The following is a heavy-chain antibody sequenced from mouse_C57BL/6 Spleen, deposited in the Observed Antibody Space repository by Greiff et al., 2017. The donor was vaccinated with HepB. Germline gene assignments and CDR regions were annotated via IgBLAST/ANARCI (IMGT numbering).Heavy chain of an antibody. V-gene: IGHV1-26*01. CDR3: ARSYYGSDFDY. CDR2: INPNNGGT. Sequence: VQLQQSGPELVKPGASVKISCKASGYTFTDYYMNWVKQSHGKSLEWIGDINPNNGGTSYNQKFKGKATLTVDKSSSTAYMELRSLTSEDSAVYYCARSYYGSDFDYWGQGTTLTVSS. J-gene: IGHJ2*01. CDR1: GYTFTDYY. D-gene: IGHD1-1*01.